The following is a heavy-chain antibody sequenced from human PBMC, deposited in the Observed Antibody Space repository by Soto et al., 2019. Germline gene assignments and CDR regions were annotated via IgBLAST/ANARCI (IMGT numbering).Heavy chain of an antibody. J-gene: IGHJ4*02. CDR1: GYTFTSYA. CDR2: INAGNGNT. D-gene: IGHD2-15*01. CDR3: ARGGHGVSCYYIDY. Sequence: ASVKVSCKASGYTFTSYAMHWVRQAPGQRLEWMGWINAGNGNTKYSQKFQGRVTITRDTSARPAYIELSSLRSEDTAVYYCARGGHGVSCYYIDYWGQGTLVTVSS. V-gene: IGHV1-3*01.